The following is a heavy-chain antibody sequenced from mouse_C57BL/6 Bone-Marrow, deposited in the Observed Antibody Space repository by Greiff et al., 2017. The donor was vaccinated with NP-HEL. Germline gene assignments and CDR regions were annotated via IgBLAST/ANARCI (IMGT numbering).Heavy chain of an antibody. Sequence: QVQLQQPGAELVKPGASVKMSCKASGYTFTSYWITWVKQRPGQGLEWIGDIYPGSGSTNYTAKFKSKATLTADTSSSTAYMQLSSLTSEDSAVYYCAEGGSSPLSARDYGGQGTSVPVCS. CDR1: GYTFTSYW. CDR2: IYPGSGST. D-gene: IGHD1-1*01. CDR3: AEGGSSPLSARDY. V-gene: IGHV1-55*01. J-gene: IGHJ4*01.